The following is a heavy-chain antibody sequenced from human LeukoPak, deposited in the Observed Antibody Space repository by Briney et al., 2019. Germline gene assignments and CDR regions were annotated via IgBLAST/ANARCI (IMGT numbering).Heavy chain of an antibody. J-gene: IGHJ4*02. CDR3: AREEGSD. V-gene: IGHV3-30*01. CDR1: GFTFSSYA. CDR2: ISYDGSNK. Sequence: LGGSLRLSCAASGFTFSSYAMHWVRQAPGKGLEWVAVISYDGSNKYYADSVKGRFTISRDNSKNTLYLQMNSLRAEDTAVYYCAREEGSDWGQGTLVTVSS.